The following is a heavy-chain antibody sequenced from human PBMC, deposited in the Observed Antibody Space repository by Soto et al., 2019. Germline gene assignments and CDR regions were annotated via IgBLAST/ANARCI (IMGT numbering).Heavy chain of an antibody. V-gene: IGHV1-69*08. Sequence: QVQLVQSGAEVKKPGSSVRVSCKASGGTFSTYTISWVRQAPGQGLEWMGRIIPILGTADYAQKFQGRVTIIADNSTSTAYMELSSLRSEDTGVYYCARLGYCSSTNCYGRIYSDYGTDVWGQGTTVTVSS. CDR2: IIPILGTA. J-gene: IGHJ6*02. D-gene: IGHD2-2*01. CDR1: GGTFSTYT. CDR3: ARLGYCSSTNCYGRIYSDYGTDV.